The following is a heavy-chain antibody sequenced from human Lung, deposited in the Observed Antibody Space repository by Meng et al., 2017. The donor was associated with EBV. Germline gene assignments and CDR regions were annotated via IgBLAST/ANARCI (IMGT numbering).Heavy chain of an antibody. V-gene: IGHV4-34*01. CDR3: AVTRYCSGGSCFDY. CDR2: INHSGST. J-gene: IGHJ4*02. CDR1: GGSFSGYY. D-gene: IGHD2-15*01. Sequence: QVQLQQWGAGLLKPSETLSLTCAVYGGSFSGYYWSWIRQPSGKGLEWIGEINHSGSTNYNPSLKSRVTISVDTSKNQFSLKLSSVTAADTAVYYCAVTRYCSGGSCFDYWGQGTLVTVSS.